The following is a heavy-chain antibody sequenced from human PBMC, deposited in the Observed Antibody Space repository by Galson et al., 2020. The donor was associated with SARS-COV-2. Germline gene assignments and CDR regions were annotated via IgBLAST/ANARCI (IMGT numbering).Heavy chain of an antibody. CDR1: GFTFSSYS. CDR3: AREVLSTHNWFDP. Sequence: GGSLRLSCAASGFTFSSYSMNWVRQAPGKGLEWVSSISSSSSYIYYADSVKGRFTISRDNAKNSLYLQMNSLRAEDTAVYYCAREVLSTHNWFDPWGQGTLVTVSS. V-gene: IGHV3-21*01. J-gene: IGHJ5*02. CDR2: ISSSSSYI. D-gene: IGHD6-13*01.